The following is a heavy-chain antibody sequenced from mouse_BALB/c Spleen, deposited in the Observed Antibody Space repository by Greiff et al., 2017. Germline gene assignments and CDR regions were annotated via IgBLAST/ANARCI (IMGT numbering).Heavy chain of an antibody. Sequence: QVQLQQSGAELVRPGTSVKVSCKASGYAFTNYLIEWVKQRPGQGLEWIGVINPGSGGTNYNEKFKGKATLTADKSSSTAYMQLSSLTSDDSAVYFCARGGAYGNYVTFAYWGQGTLVTVSA. D-gene: IGHD2-1*01. CDR3: ARGGAYGNYVTFAY. J-gene: IGHJ3*01. CDR2: INPGSGGT. V-gene: IGHV1-54*01. CDR1: GYAFTNYL.